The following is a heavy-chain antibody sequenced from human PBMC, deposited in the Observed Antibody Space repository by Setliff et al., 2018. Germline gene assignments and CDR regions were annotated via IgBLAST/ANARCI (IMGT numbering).Heavy chain of an antibody. CDR2: MYHNGDT. Sequence: KPSETLSLTCAVSDDSTRNNNYFWAWIRQPPGKGLEWIGLMYHNGDTHYSPSLKSRVSLTVDTSKRQVSLKLNTATAADTAVYYCASGTYANSWARFDFWGRGTLVTVSS. J-gene: IGHJ4*02. D-gene: IGHD2-15*01. CDR1: DDSTRNNNYF. CDR3: ASGTYANSWARFDF. V-gene: IGHV4-30-4*08.